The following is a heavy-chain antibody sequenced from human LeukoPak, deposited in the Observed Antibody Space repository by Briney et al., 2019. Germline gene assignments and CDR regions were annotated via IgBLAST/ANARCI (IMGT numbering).Heavy chain of an antibody. CDR2: ISGSVGST. J-gene: IGHJ4*02. V-gene: IGHV3-23*01. D-gene: IGHD2-2*02. Sequence: GGSLRLSCAASGFTFSSYAMSWVRQAPGKGLEWVSAISGSVGSTYYADSVKGRFTISRDNSKNTLYLQMNSLRAEDTAVYYCAKVGYCSSTSCYKFDYWGQGTLVTVSS. CDR3: AKVGYCSSTSCYKFDY. CDR1: GFTFSSYA.